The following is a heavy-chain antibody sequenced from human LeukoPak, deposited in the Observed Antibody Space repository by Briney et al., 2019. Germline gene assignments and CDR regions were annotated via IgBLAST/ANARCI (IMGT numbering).Heavy chain of an antibody. CDR3: AKDLGNSEAYLSVY. J-gene: IGHJ4*02. CDR1: GFTFSSYA. V-gene: IGHV3-23*01. CDR2: ISGSGGST. D-gene: IGHD7-27*01. Sequence: PGGSLRLSCAASGFTFSSYAMSWVRQAPGKGLEWVSAISGSGGSTYYADSVKGRFTISRDNSKNPLYLQMNSLRAEDTAVYYCAKDLGNSEAYLSVYWGQGTLVTVSS.